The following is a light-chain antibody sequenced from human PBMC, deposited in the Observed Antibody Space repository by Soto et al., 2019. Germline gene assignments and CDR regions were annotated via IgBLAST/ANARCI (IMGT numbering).Light chain of an antibody. CDR3: QQRSNWPL. CDR1: QSVSTN. Sequence: VMTQSPAILSVSPGDRAALSCRASQSVSTNVAWYQQIPGQTPRLLIYGASTRATGIPVRFSGSGSGTEFTLTISSLQSEDFAVYYCQQRSNWPLFGQGTRLEIK. J-gene: IGKJ5*01. V-gene: IGKV3-15*01. CDR2: GAS.